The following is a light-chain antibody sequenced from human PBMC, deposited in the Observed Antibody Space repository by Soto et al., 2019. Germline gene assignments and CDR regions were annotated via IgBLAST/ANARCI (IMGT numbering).Light chain of an antibody. CDR2: EAS. J-gene: IGKJ1*01. CDR3: QKYNDAPRT. V-gene: IGKV1-27*01. Sequence: DIQMTQSPSSLSASVGDRVTITCRASQSISNYLAWYQQKPGGAPKLLIYEASTLQSGVPSRFSGSGSGADFTLTISSLQPEDVAIYYCQKYNDAPRTFGQGTRVEMK. CDR1: QSISNY.